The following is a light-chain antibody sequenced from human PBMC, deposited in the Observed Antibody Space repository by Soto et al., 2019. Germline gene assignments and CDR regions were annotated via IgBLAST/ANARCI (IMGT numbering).Light chain of an antibody. CDR1: QSVSSN. CDR2: GAS. CDR3: QQYNNRPPRYT. J-gene: IGKJ2*01. Sequence: EIVMTQSPATLSVSPGERATLSCRASQSVSSNLAWYQQKPGQAPRILIYGASTRATGIPARFSGSGSGTEFTLTISSLQSEDFAVYYCQQYNNRPPRYTFGQGTKLEIK. V-gene: IGKV3-15*01.